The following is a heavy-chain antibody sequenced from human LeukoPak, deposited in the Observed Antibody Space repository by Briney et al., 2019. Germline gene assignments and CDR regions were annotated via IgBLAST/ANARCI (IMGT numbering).Heavy chain of an antibody. D-gene: IGHD3-3*01. CDR3: AREAFFWSGYYKGFDY. Sequence: ASVKVSCKASGYTSTSYAMHWVRQAPGQRLEWMGWINAGNGNTKYSQKFQGRVTITRDTSASTAYMELSSLRSEDTAVYYCAREAFFWSGYYKGFDYWGQGTLVTVSS. CDR2: INAGNGNT. CDR1: GYTSTSYA. J-gene: IGHJ4*02. V-gene: IGHV1-3*01.